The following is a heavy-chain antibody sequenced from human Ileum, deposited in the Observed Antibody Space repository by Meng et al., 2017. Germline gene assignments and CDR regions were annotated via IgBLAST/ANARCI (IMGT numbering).Heavy chain of an antibody. J-gene: IGHJ4*02. CDR2: ISHYNGNT. V-gene: IGHV1-18*01. D-gene: IGHD6-19*01. Sequence: VQLWQSGAEVVKPGAEVKVSCQASGSNFTCSGLRWVRQAPGQGREWMGWISHYNGNTNYAQKVQGRLTVTTDTSTSTAYLELRSLRSADTAVYYCARGDSSNRGFDYWGQGTLVTVSS. CDR3: ARGDSSNRGFDY. CDR1: GSNFTCSG.